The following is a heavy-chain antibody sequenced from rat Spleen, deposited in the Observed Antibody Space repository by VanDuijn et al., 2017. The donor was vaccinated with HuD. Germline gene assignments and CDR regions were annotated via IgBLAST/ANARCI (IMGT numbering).Heavy chain of an antibody. Sequence: EVQLVESDGDIVRPGRSLKLSCAASGFIFSDHYVAWVRQAPTKGLEWVAIISYDGSNTHYRDSVKGRFTISRDPAQNTLYLQMNSLRSEDTATYYCARHAYYDGYYHWYFDFWGPGTMVTVSS. V-gene: IGHV5-7*01. D-gene: IGHD1-12*03. J-gene: IGHJ1*01. CDR2: ISYDGSNT. CDR1: GFIFSDHY. CDR3: ARHAYYDGYYHWYFDF.